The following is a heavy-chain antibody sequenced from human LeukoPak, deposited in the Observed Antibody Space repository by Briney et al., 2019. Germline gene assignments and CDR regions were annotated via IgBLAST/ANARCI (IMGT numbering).Heavy chain of an antibody. J-gene: IGHJ4*02. V-gene: IGHV1-18*01. CDR2: ISAYNGNT. CDR1: GYTFTSYG. Sequence: ASVKVSCKASGYTFTSYGISWVRQAPGQGLEWMGWISAYNGNTNYAQKLQGRVTMTTDTSTSTAYMELRSLRSDDTAVYYCARSRAVAGTWGYYFDYWGQGTLVTVSS. CDR3: ARSRAVAGTWGYYFDY. D-gene: IGHD6-19*01.